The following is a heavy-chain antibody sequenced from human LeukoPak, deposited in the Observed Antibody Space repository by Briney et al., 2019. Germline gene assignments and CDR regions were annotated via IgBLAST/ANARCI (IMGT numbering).Heavy chain of an antibody. CDR2: IKTDGSEK. J-gene: IGHJ5*02. D-gene: IGHD3-9*01. Sequence: PGGSLRLSCAASEFTFSRFWMTWVRQAPGKGLEWVANIKTDGSEKYYVDSVKGRFTISRDNAKNSLYLQMNSLRAEDTAVYYCARDYTGYFPWGQGTLVIVSS. CDR1: EFTFSRFW. CDR3: ARDYTGYFP. V-gene: IGHV3-7*03.